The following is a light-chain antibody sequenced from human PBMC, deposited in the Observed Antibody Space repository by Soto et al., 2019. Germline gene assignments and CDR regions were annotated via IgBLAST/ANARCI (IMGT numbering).Light chain of an antibody. J-gene: IGKJ5*01. Sequence: EIVLSQSPATLSVSPGERATLSCKASQSVSRNLAWYQQKPGQAPRLLIYASSTRATGIPDRFSGSGSGTEFTLTISRLEPEDFAVYYCQQYNNWPITFGQGTRLEIK. V-gene: IGKV3-15*01. CDR3: QQYNNWPIT. CDR1: QSVSRN. CDR2: ASS.